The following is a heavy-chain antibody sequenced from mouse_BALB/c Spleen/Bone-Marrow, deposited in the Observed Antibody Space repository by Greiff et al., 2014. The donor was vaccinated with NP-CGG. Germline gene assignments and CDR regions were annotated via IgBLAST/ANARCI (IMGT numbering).Heavy chain of an antibody. Sequence: VHVKQSGAELVKPGASVKLSCTASGFNIKDTYMHWVKQRPEQGLEWIGRIDPANGNTKYDPKFQGKATITADTSSNTAYLQLSSLTSEDTAVYYCARYYSGSYFDYWGQGTTLTVSS. J-gene: IGHJ2*01. CDR2: IDPANGNT. D-gene: IGHD1-1*01. V-gene: IGHV14-3*02. CDR3: ARYYSGSYFDY. CDR1: GFNIKDTY.